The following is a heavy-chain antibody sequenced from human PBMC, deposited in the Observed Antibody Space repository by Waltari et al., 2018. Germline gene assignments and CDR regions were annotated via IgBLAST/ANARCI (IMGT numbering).Heavy chain of an antibody. Sequence: QVQLQESGPGLVKPSETLSLTCTVSGYSLSSGYYWGWIRQPPGKGLEWIGSIYHSGSTYYNPSLKSRVTISVDTSKNQFSLKLSSVTAADTAVYYCAREGPLYGGNSGYMDVWGKGTTVTVSS. D-gene: IGHD2-21*02. J-gene: IGHJ6*03. V-gene: IGHV4-38-2*02. CDR3: AREGPLYGGNSGYMDV. CDR2: IYHSGST. CDR1: GYSLSSGYY.